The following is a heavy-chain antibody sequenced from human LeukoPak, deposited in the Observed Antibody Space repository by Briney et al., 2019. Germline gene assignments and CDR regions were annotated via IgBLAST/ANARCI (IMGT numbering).Heavy chain of an antibody. Sequence: GSLRLSCAASGFTFSSYAMHWVRQAPGKGLEWVAVISYDGSNKYYADSVKGRFTISRDNSKNTLYLQMNSLRAEDTAVYYCARGQIVVVPAAIDTGGDYWGQGTLVTVSS. V-gene: IGHV3-30-3*01. D-gene: IGHD2-2*02. CDR1: GFTFSSYA. J-gene: IGHJ4*02. CDR3: ARGQIVVVPAAIDTGGDY. CDR2: ISYDGSNK.